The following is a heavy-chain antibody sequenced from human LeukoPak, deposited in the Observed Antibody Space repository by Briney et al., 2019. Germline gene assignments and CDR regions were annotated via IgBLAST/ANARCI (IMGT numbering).Heavy chain of an antibody. CDR1: GDSVSSSY. J-gene: IGHJ4*02. CDR3: TKNAGRGRPSDV. D-gene: IGHD2-15*01. CDR2: IYYRGDT. Sequence: PSETLSLTCTVSGDSVSSSYWSWVRQPPGKGLEWLAYIYYRGDTNYNPSLKSRLTRSLDMSRNQVSLKLLSLTAADTAVYYCTKNAGRGRPSDVWGEGILVTVSS. V-gene: IGHV4-59*02.